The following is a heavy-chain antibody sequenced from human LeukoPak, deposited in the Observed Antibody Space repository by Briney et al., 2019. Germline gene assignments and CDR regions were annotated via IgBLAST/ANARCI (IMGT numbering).Heavy chain of an antibody. D-gene: IGHD3-22*01. V-gene: IGHV3-48*01. CDR1: GFTFSSYS. Sequence: GGSLRLSCAASGFTFSSYSMSWVRQAPGKGLEWVSYISSSSSTIYYADSVKGRFTISRDNAKNSLYLQMNSLRAEDTAVYYCARVYYDSSGYYDAFDIWGQGTMVTVSS. CDR2: ISSSSSTI. J-gene: IGHJ3*02. CDR3: ARVYYDSSGYYDAFDI.